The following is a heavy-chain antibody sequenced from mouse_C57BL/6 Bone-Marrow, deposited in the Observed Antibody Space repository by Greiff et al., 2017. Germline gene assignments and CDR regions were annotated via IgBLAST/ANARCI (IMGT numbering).Heavy chain of an antibody. CDR2: IYPGDGDT. CDR3: ARDYGSSWYYFDY. Sequence: VKLMESGPELVKPGASVKISCKASGYAFSSSWLNWVKQRPGKGLEWIGRIYPGDGDTNYNGKFKGKATLTADKSSSTAYMQLSSLTSEDSAVYFCARDYGSSWYYFDYWGQGTTLTVSS. V-gene: IGHV1-82*01. J-gene: IGHJ2*01. D-gene: IGHD1-1*01. CDR1: GYAFSSSW.